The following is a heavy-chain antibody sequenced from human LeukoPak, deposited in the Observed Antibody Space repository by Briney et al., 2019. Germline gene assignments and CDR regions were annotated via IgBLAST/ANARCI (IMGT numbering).Heavy chain of an antibody. J-gene: IGHJ4*02. D-gene: IGHD3-10*01. CDR1: GGSISSYY. V-gene: IGHV4-59*01. CDR2: IYYSGTT. CDR3: ARVLRPMASQYYFDY. Sequence: SETLSLTCTVSGGSISSYYWSWIRQPPGKGLEWIGYIYYSGTTSYNPSLKTRVTISIDTSKNQFSLKLSSMTAADTAVYYCARVLRPMASQYYFDYWGQGTLVTVSS.